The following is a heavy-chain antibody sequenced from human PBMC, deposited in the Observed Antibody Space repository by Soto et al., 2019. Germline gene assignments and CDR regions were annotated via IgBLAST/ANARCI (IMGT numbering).Heavy chain of an antibody. CDR3: ARAIFGVVITRGWFDP. J-gene: IGHJ5*02. CDR1: GFTFSSYA. Sequence: PGGSLRLSCAASGFTFSSYAMHWVRQAPGKGLEWVAVISYDGSNKYYADSVKGRFTISRDNSKNTLYLQMNCLRAEDTAVYYCARAIFGVVITRGWFDPWGQGTLVTVSS. CDR2: ISYDGSNK. V-gene: IGHV3-30-3*01. D-gene: IGHD3-3*02.